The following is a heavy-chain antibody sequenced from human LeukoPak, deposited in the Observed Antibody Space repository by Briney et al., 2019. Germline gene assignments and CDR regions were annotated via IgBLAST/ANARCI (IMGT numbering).Heavy chain of an antibody. CDR1: GFTFSSYG. V-gene: IGHV3-23*01. D-gene: IGHD5-12*01. Sequence: TGGSLRLSCAASGFTFSSYGMSWVRQAPGKGLEWVSAISGSGGSTYYADSVKGRFTISRDNSKNTLYLQMDSLRAEDTAVYYCARDGVDSGYDSGPYNWLDPWGQGTLVTVSS. CDR3: ARDGVDSGYDSGPYNWLDP. J-gene: IGHJ5*02. CDR2: ISGSGGST.